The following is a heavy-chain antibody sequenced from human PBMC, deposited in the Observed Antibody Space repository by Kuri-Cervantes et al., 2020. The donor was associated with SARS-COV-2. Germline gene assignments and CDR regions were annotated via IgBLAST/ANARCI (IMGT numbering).Heavy chain of an antibody. CDR1: GYTLTELS. CDR2: FDPEDGET. J-gene: IGHJ5*02. V-gene: IGHV1-24*01. CDR3: ATTSPIVGASNWFDP. D-gene: IGHD1-26*01. Sequence: GESLKISCKVSGYTLTELSMHWVRQAPGKGLEWMGGFDPEDGETIYAQKFQGRVTMTEDTSTDTAYTELSSLRSEDTAVYYCATTSPIVGASNWFDPWGQGTLVTVSS.